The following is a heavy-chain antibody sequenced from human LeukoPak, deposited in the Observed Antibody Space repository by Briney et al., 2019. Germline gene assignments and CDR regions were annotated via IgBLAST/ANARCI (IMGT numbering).Heavy chain of an antibody. Sequence: SETLSLTCAVYGGSFSGYYWSWIRQPPGKGLEWIGEINHSGSTNYNPSLKSRVTISVDTSKNQFSLKLSSVTAADTAVYYCARGRSYISTGSWFDPWGKGTTVTVSS. CDR2: INHSGST. D-gene: IGHD1-26*01. V-gene: IGHV4-34*01. CDR1: GGSFSGYY. J-gene: IGHJ6*04. CDR3: ARGRSYISTGSWFDP.